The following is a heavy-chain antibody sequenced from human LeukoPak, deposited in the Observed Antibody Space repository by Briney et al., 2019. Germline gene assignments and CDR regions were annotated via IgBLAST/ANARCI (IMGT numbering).Heavy chain of an antibody. V-gene: IGHV3-30*18. CDR3: AKEGFSKQWLAYFDY. D-gene: IGHD6-19*01. J-gene: IGHJ4*02. Sequence: GGSLRRSCAASRFTFSSYGMHWVRQAPGKGLEWVALISYDGSNKYYADSVKGRFTISRDNSKNTLYLQMNSLRAEDTAVYYCAKEGFSKQWLAYFDYWGQGTLVIVSS. CDR2: ISYDGSNK. CDR1: RFTFSSYG.